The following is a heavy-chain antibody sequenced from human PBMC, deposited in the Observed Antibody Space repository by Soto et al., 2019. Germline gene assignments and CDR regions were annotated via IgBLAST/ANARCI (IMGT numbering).Heavy chain of an antibody. J-gene: IGHJ4*02. CDR1: GFTFSNAW. D-gene: IGHD3-22*01. Sequence: GGSLRLSCAASGFTFSNAWMSWVRQAPGKGLEWVGRIKSKTDGGTTDYAAPVKGRFTISRDDSKNTLYLQMNSLKTEDTAVYYCTTDLPHYYDSSGYYVDSYYFDYWGQGNLVTVSS. V-gene: IGHV3-15*01. CDR3: TTDLPHYYDSSGYYVDSYYFDY. CDR2: IKSKTDGGTT.